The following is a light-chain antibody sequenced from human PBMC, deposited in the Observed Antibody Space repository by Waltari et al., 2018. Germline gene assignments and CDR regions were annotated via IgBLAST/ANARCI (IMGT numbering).Light chain of an antibody. CDR1: SSDIGGYNY. CDR2: DVN. V-gene: IGLV2-14*01. Sequence: QSALTQPASVSGSPAQSITISCTGTSSDIGGYNYVSWYQQHPGKAPKLMIYDVNKRPSGLSNRFSGSKSGNTASLTISGLQAEDEADYYCSSYASSITPNWVFGGGTKLTVL. CDR3: SSYASSITPNWV. J-gene: IGLJ3*02.